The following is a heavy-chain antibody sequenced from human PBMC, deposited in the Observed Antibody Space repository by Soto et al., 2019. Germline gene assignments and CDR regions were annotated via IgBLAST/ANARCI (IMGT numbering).Heavy chain of an antibody. V-gene: IGHV4-39*01. CDR2: IYYSGST. D-gene: IGHD3-3*01. Sequence: KTSETLSLTCTVSGGSISSSSYYWGWIRQPPGKGLEWIGSIYYSGSTYYNPSLKSRVTISVDTSKNQFSLKLSSVTAADTAVYYCATWTYYDFWSGYLTPAGYFDYWGQGTLVTVSS. J-gene: IGHJ4*02. CDR3: ATWTYYDFWSGYLTPAGYFDY. CDR1: GGSISSSSYY.